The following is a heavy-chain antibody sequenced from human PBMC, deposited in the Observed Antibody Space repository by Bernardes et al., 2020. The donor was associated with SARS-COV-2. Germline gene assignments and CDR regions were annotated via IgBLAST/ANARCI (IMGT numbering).Heavy chain of an antibody. V-gene: IGHV3-64*02. CDR3: AKLMSRTNSI. CDR1: GFTFNSHA. CDR2: ISSGGVST. D-gene: IGHD1-1*01. J-gene: IGHJ3*02. Sequence: GGSLRLSCIASGFTFNSHAMHWVRQAPGKGLKYVAGISSGGVSTTYADSVKGRVTISRDNFKNTLYLQMGSLRADDTAVYYCAKLMSRTNSIWGQGTMVTVSS.